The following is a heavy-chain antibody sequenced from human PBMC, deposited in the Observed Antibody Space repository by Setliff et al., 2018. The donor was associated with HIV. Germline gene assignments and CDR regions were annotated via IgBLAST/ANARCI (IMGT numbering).Heavy chain of an antibody. V-gene: IGHV1-2*02. J-gene: IGHJ4*02. Sequence: GSVKVSCKASGYTLAGYFMHWVRQAPGQGLEWMGWINPNSGGTNYAQKFQGRVTMTRDTSISTAYLDLSRLTSDDTAIYYCARVNWAVGLAVDYWGQGTLVTVSS. CDR1: GYTLAGYF. D-gene: IGHD3-3*02. CDR3: ARVNWAVGLAVDY. CDR2: INPNSGGT.